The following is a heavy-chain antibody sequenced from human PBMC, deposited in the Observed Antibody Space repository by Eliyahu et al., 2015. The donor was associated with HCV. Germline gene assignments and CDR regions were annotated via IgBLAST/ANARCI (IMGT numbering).Heavy chain of an antibody. CDR3: ARDRGSYGQSDAFDI. CDR2: ITSSSSTI. J-gene: IGHJ3*02. D-gene: IGHD5-18*01. Sequence: EVQVVESGGGLVQPGGSLRLSCAASGFTFXRYSMNWVRQAPGKGLEWVSYITSSSSTIYYADSVKGRFTISRDNAKNSLYLQMNSLRAEDTAVYYCARDRGSYGQSDAFDIWGQGTMVTVSS. CDR1: GFTFXRYS. V-gene: IGHV3-48*01.